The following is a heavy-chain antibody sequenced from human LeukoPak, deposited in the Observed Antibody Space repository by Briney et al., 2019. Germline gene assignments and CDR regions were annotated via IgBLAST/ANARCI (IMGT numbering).Heavy chain of an antibody. Sequence: SVKVSCKASGGTFSSYAISWVRQAPGQGLEWMGGIIPIFGTANNAQKFQGRVAITSDESTSTAYMELSSLRSKDTAVYYCASTSIYPTGWVDPGGQGTLVTFSS. CDR2: IIPIFGTA. CDR3: ASTSIYPTGWVDP. J-gene: IGHJ5*02. V-gene: IGHV1-69*13. CDR1: GGTFSSYA. D-gene: IGHD1-26*01.